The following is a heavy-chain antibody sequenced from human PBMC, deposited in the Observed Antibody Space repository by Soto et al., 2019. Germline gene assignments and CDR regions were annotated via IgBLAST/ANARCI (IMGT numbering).Heavy chain of an antibody. CDR3: ARDREPDGIWTFDS. CDR2: ISGSGGTT. J-gene: IGHJ4*02. CDR1: GFTFGSYA. D-gene: IGHD3-9*01. Sequence: PGGSLRLSCAASGFTFGSYAMSWVRQAPGKGLDWVSAISGSGGTTYYAGSVQGRFTISRDNSKNTLFLQMDSLGVEDTALYYCARDREPDGIWTFDSWGQGTLVTVSS. V-gene: IGHV3-23*01.